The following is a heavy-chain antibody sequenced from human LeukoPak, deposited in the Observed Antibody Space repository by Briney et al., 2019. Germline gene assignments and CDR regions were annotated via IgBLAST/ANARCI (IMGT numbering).Heavy chain of an antibody. CDR1: GFTFSGSG. V-gene: IGHV3-33*01. Sequence: PGRSLRLSCAASGFTFSGSGMHWVRQAPGKGLEWVAVICYDGSNKYYADSVKGRFTISRDNSKNTLYLQMNSLRAEDTAVYYCGIDGGVGEIILRRGPLDWWGEGTLVSV. J-gene: IGHJ4*02. D-gene: IGHD3-10*01. CDR3: GIDGGVGEIILRRGPLDW. CDR2: ICYDGSNK.